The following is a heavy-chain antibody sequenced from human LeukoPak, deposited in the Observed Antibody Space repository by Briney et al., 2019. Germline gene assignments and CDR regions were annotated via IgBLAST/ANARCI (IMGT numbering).Heavy chain of an antibody. V-gene: IGHV4-59*01. J-gene: IGHJ4*02. CDR2: IYYSGST. Sequence: SETLSLTCTVSGGSISSYYWSWIRQPPGKGLEWIGYIYYSGSTNYNPSLKSRVTISVDTSKNQFSLKLSSVTAADTAVYYCARAGTFYTWLQYDYWGQGTLVTVSS. CDR1: GGSISSYY. CDR3: ARAGTFYTWLQYDY. D-gene: IGHD4-11*01.